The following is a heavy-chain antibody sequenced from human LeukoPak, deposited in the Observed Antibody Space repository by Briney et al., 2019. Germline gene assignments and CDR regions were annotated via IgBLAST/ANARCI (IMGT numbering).Heavy chain of an antibody. D-gene: IGHD1-26*01. V-gene: IGHV4-34*01. Sequence: SETLSLTCAVYGGSFSGYYWSWIRQPPGKGLEWIGEINHSGSTNYNPSLKSRVTISVDTSKNQFSLKLSSVTAADTAVYYCARGRKWELLSVFYMDVWGKGTTVTVSS. CDR3: ARGRKWELLSVFYMDV. CDR2: INHSGST. J-gene: IGHJ6*03. CDR1: GGSFSGYY.